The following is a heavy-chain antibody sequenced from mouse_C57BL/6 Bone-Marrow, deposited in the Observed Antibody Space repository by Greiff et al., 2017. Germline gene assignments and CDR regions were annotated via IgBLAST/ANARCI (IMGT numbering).Heavy chain of an antibody. J-gene: IGHJ2*01. CDR1: GYAFSSSW. Sequence: QVHVKQSGPELVKPGASVKISCKASGYAFSSSWMNWVKQRPGKGLEWIGRIYPGDGDTNYNGKFKGKATLTADKSSSTAYMQLSSLTSEDSAVYFCASIHYYFDYWGQGTTLTVSS. V-gene: IGHV1-82*01. CDR2: IYPGDGDT. D-gene: IGHD5-2*01. CDR3: ASIHYYFDY.